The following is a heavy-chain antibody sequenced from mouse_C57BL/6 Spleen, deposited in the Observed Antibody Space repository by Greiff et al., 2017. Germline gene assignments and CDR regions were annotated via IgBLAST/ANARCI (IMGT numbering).Heavy chain of an antibody. CDR1: GYTFTSYW. CDR3: ARRGYYAMDY. CDR2: IDPSDSET. V-gene: IGHV1-52*01. Sequence: VQLQQPGAELVRPGSSVKLSCKASGYTFTSYWMHWVKQRPIQGLEWIGNIDPSDSETHYNQKFKDKATLTVDKSSSTAYMQLSSLTSEDSAVYYCARRGYYAMDYWGQGTSGTVSS. J-gene: IGHJ4*01.